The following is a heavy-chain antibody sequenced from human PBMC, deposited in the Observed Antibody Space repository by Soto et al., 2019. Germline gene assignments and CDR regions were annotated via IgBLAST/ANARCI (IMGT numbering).Heavy chain of an antibody. J-gene: IGHJ4*02. CDR2: ISSSSSYI. CDR1: GFTFSSYS. V-gene: IGHV3-21*01. Sequence: GGSLRLSCAASGFTFSSYSMNWVRQAPGKGLEWVSPISSSSSYIYYADSVKGRFTISRDNSKNTLYLQMNSLRAEDTAVYYCARVPDGYNYYFDYWGQGTLVTVSS. D-gene: IGHD5-12*01. CDR3: ARVPDGYNYYFDY.